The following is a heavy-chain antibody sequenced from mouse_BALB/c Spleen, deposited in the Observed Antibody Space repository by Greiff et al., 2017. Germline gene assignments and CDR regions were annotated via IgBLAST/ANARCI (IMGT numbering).Heavy chain of an antibody. V-gene: IGHV1-7*01. CDR1: GYTFTSYW. Sequence: QVQLQQSGAELAKPGASVKMSCKASGYTFTSYWMHWVKQRPGQGLEWIGYINPSTGYTEYNQKFKDKATLTADKSSSTAYMQLSSLTSEDSAVYYCARDHYGSSYGYWGQGTTLTVSS. D-gene: IGHD1-1*01. J-gene: IGHJ2*01. CDR2: INPSTGYT. CDR3: ARDHYGSSYGY.